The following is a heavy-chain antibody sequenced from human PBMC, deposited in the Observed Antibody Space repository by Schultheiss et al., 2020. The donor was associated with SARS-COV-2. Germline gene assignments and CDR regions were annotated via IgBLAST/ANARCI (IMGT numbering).Heavy chain of an antibody. Sequence: SETLSLTCAVSGYSISSGYYWSWIRQPPGKGLEWIGRIYTSGSTNYNPSLKSRVTMSVDTSKNQFSLKLSSVTAADTAVYYCAREGWQQLVDYWGQGTLVTVSS. J-gene: IGHJ4*02. CDR2: IYTSGST. D-gene: IGHD6-13*01. CDR3: AREGWQQLVDY. V-gene: IGHV4-4*07. CDR1: GYSISSGYY.